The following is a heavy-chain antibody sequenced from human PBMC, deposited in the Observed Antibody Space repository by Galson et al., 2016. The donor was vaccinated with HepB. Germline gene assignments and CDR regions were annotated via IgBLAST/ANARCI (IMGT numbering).Heavy chain of an antibody. CDR1: GFTLSSFW. V-gene: IGHV3-74*01. Sequence: SLRLSCAASGFTLSSFWMHWVRQAPGKGLVWVSRINSDGSSTGYADSVKGRFTTSRGNAENTLYLQMNSLRAEDTAVYYCATFGLLQPWTYWGQGTLVTVSS. D-gene: IGHD2-15*01. CDR2: INSDGSST. J-gene: IGHJ4*02. CDR3: ATFGLLQPWTY.